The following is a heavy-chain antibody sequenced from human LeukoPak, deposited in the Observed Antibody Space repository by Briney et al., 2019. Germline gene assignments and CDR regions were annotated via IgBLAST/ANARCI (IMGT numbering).Heavy chain of an antibody. CDR3: ARRGLFDYGMDV. J-gene: IGHJ6*02. CDR2: VYYSGST. CDR1: GGSISSYY. D-gene: IGHD3-16*01. V-gene: IGHV4-59*08. Sequence: SETLSLTCTVSGGSISSYYWSCIRQPPGKGLEWIGYVYYSGSTNYNPSLKSRVTISVDTSKNQFSLKLSSVTAADTAMYYCARRGLFDYGMDVWGQGTTVTVSS.